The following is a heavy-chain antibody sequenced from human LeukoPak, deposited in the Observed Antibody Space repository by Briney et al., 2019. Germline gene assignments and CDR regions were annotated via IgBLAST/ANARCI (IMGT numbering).Heavy chain of an antibody. CDR1: GYSFTSHY. CDR3: ARGTTVTRYWYFDL. J-gene: IGHJ2*01. V-gene: IGHV1-46*01. Sequence: ASVKVSCKASGYSFTSHYMHWVRQAPGQGLEWLGLINPSGSSTLYAQKFQGRVTMTRDTSTSTVYMDLSSLTSEDTAVYYCARGTTVTRYWYFDLWGRGTLVTVSS. D-gene: IGHD4-17*01. CDR2: INPSGSST.